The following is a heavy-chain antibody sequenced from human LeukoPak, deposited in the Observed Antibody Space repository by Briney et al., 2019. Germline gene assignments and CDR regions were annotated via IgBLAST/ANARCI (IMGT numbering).Heavy chain of an antibody. Sequence: PSETLPLTCTVSGGSISSSSYYWGWIRQPPGKGLEWIGSIYYSGSTYYNPSLKSRVTISVDTSKNQFSLKLSSVTAADTAVYYCARQYNWNDGFDYWGQGTLVTVSS. V-gene: IGHV4-39*01. CDR1: GGSISSSSYY. D-gene: IGHD1-1*01. CDR3: ARQYNWNDGFDY. CDR2: IYYSGST. J-gene: IGHJ4*02.